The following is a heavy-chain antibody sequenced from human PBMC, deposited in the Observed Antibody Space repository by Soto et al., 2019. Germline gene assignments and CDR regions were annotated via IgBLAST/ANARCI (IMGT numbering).Heavy chain of an antibody. J-gene: IGHJ4*02. CDR3: ARTECTYNYRGLDF. D-gene: IGHD3-16*01. CDR2: INHSGST. CDR1: GGSFSGYY. V-gene: IGHV4-34*01. Sequence: SETLSLTCAVYGGSFSGYYWTWIRQPPGKGLEWIGEINHSGSTNYNPSLKSRVTISVDTSKNQFSLKLTSVTAADTAVYYCARTECTYNYRGLDFWGQGTLVTVSS.